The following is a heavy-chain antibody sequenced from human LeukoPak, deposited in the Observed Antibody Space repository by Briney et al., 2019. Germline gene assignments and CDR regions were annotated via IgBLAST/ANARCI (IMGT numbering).Heavy chain of an antibody. CDR2: IYHSGST. Sequence: SETLSLTCAVSGYSISSGYYWGWIRQPPGKGLEWIGSIYHSGSTCYNPSLKSRVTISVDTSKNQFSLKLSSVTAADTAVYYCARLLTTVVTFDYWGQGTLVTVSS. J-gene: IGHJ4*02. CDR1: GYSISSGYY. D-gene: IGHD4-23*01. V-gene: IGHV4-38-2*01. CDR3: ARLLTTVVTFDY.